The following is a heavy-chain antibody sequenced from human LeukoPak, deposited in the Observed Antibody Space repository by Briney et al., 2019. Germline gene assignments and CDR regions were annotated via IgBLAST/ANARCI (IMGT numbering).Heavy chain of an antibody. D-gene: IGHD3-10*02. V-gene: IGHV3-7*01. Sequence: GGSLRLSCAASGFTFSSFWMSWVRQAPGKGLEWVASIKQDGSEKYYVDSVKGRFTISRDNAKNSLYLQMNSLRAEDTAVYYCAELGITMIGGVWGKGTTVTISS. CDR1: GFTFSSFW. CDR2: IKQDGSEK. J-gene: IGHJ6*04. CDR3: AELGITMIGGV.